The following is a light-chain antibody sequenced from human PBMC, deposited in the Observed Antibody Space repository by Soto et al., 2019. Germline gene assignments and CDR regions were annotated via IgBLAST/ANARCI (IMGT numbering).Light chain of an antibody. CDR2: NNN. J-gene: IGLJ1*01. V-gene: IGLV1-40*01. CDR1: SSNIGAGYD. CDR3: QSYVSSRSSPNV. Sequence: SVLTQPPSVSGAPGQRVTIFCTGSSSNIGAGYDVHWYQQLPGTAPKLLIYNNNNRPSGVPDRLPGSKSGTSASLAITGLQAEDGADYYLQSYVSSRSSPNVFGSGSKVT.